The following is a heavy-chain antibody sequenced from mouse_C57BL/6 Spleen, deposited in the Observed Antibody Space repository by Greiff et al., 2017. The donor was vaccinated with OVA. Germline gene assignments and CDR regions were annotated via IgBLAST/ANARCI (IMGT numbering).Heavy chain of an antibody. CDR3: ASGYYDYD. D-gene: IGHD2-4*01. J-gene: IGHJ2*01. V-gene: IGHV1-64*01. Sequence: VQLQQPGAELVKPGASVKLSCKASGYTFTSYWMPWVKQRPGQGLEWIGMIHPYSGSTNYNEKVKSTATLTVDKSSSTAYMQLSRLTAEDSAVYDCASGYYDYDWGQGTTLTVSS. CDR1: GYTFTSYW. CDR2: IHPYSGST.